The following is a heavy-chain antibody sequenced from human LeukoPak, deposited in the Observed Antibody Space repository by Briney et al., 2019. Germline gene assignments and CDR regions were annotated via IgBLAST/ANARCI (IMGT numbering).Heavy chain of an antibody. D-gene: IGHD3-22*01. CDR1: GFTFSSYA. CDR2: ISYDGSNK. CDR3: ARDDYYDSSGYTDAFDI. Sequence: GRSLRLSCAASGFTFSSYAMHWVRQAPGKGLEWVAVISYDGSNKYYADSVKGRFTISRDNSKNTLYLQMNSPRAEDTAVYYCARDDYYDSSGYTDAFDIWGQGTMVTVSS. J-gene: IGHJ3*02. V-gene: IGHV3-30*04.